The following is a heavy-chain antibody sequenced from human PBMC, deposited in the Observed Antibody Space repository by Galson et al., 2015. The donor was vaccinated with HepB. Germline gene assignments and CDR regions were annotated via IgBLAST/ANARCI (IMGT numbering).Heavy chain of an antibody. V-gene: IGHV3-7*01. J-gene: IGHJ6*03. Sequence: SLRLSCAASGFTFSRYWMSWVRQAPGKGLEWVANIKQDETEKYYVDSVKGRFTISRDNAKNSLYLQMNSLRAENTAVYYCARVAPGWYMDVWGKGTTVTVSS. CDR1: GFTFSRYW. CDR2: IKQDETEK. CDR3: ARVAPGWYMDV. D-gene: IGHD2-15*01.